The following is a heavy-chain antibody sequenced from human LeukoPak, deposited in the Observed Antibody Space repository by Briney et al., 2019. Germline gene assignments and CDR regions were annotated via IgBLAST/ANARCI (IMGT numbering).Heavy chain of an antibody. CDR2: INHSGST. CDR1: GVSFSGYY. D-gene: IGHD6-19*01. Sequence: PSETLSLTCAVYGVSFSGYYWSWIRQPPGKGLEWIGEINHSGSTNYNPSLKSRVTMSIDTSKNQFSLKLSSVTAAATAVYYCARAVAGIFDYWGQGTLVTVSS. J-gene: IGHJ4*02. CDR3: ARAVAGIFDY. V-gene: IGHV4-34*01.